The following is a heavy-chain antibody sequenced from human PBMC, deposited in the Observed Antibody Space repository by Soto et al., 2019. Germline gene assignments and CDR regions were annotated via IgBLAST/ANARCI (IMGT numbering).Heavy chain of an antibody. V-gene: IGHV1-18*01. J-gene: IGHJ5*02. D-gene: IGHD1-1*01. CDR1: GYTFTSYG. CDR2: ISAYNGNT. Sequence: GASVKVSCKASGYTFTSYGISWVRQAPGQGLEWMGWISAYNGNTNYAQKLQGRVTMTTDTSTSTAYMELRSLRSDDTAVYYCARGGELVPDGPHFDPWGQGTLVTVSS. CDR3: ARGGELVPDGPHFDP.